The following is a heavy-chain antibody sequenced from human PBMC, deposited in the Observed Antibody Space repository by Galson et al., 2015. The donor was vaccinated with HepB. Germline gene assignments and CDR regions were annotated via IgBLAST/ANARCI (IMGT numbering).Heavy chain of an antibody. D-gene: IGHD4-23*01. CDR1: GYTFTHYG. CDR3: ARVVRGGASYFDY. J-gene: IGHJ4*02. Sequence: SCKASGYTFTHYGISWVRQAPGQGLEWMGWISAYNGYTKYEQKFQGRVTMTTDTSTSTAYMALRRLRSDDTAVYYCARVVRGGASYFDYWGQGTLVTVSS. V-gene: IGHV1-18*01. CDR2: ISAYNGYT.